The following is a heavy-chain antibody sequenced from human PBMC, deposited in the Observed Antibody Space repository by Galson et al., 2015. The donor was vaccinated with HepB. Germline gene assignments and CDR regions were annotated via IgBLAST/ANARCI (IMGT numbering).Heavy chain of an antibody. CDR2: ISAYNGNT. D-gene: IGHD4-23*01. Sequence: SVKVSCKASGYTFTSYAISWVRQAPGQGLEWMGWISAYNGNTNYAQKLQGRVTMTTDTSTSTAYMELRSLRSDDTAVYYCAGGTVVTPDYYYYMDVWGKGTTVTVSS. CDR1: GYTFTSYA. CDR3: AGGTVVTPDYYYYMDV. J-gene: IGHJ6*03. V-gene: IGHV1-18*01.